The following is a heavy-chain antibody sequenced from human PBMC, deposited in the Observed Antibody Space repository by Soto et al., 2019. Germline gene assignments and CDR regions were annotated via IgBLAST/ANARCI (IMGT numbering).Heavy chain of an antibody. CDR2: INPNSGGT. CDR3: ARDRAIAARLVWFDP. V-gene: IGHV1-2*02. D-gene: IGHD6-6*01. J-gene: IGHJ5*02. Sequence: QVQLVQSGAEVKKPGASVKVSCKASGYTFTGYYMHWVRQAPGQGLEWMGWINPNSGGTNYAQKFQGRVTRTRDPSISTAYMELSRLRSDDTAVYYCARDRAIAARLVWFDPWGQGTLVTVSS. CDR1: GYTFTGYY.